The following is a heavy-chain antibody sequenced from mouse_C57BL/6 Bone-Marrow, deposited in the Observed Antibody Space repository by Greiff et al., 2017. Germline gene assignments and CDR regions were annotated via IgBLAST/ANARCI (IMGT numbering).Heavy chain of an antibody. V-gene: IGHV1-64*01. CDR2: IHPNSGST. CDR3: ARSTNYYGSSYGDY. CDR1: GYTFTSYW. J-gene: IGHJ2*01. D-gene: IGHD1-1*01. Sequence: QVQLKQPGAELVKPGASVKLSCKASGYTFTSYWMHWVKQRPGQGLEWIGMIHPNSGSTNYNEKFKSKATLTVDKSSSTAYMQLSSLTSEASAVYYCARSTNYYGSSYGDYWGQGTTLTVSS.